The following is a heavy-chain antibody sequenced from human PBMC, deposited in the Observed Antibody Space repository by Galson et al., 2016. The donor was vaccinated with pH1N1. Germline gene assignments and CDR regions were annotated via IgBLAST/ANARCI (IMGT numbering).Heavy chain of an antibody. CDR1: GYNFPTSW. J-gene: IGHJ3*02. CDR3: ARQYDFGDYRGDAFDI. D-gene: IGHD4-17*01. CDR2: VNPGGSTI. V-gene: IGHV5-51*03. Sequence: QSGAEVKKPGESLKISCQGSGYNFPTSWIGWVRQMPGKGLEWVGVVNPGGSTIRYSPPFQGQVTISSDKSINTAYLQWISLKASDTATYYCARQYDFGDYRGDAFDIWGQGTMVIVSS.